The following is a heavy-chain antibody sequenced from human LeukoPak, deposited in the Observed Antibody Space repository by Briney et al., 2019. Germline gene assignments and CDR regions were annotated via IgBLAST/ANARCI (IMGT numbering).Heavy chain of an antibody. CDR3: ARHIFAGSGIWGSYPNNWFDP. D-gene: IGHD3-16*02. CDR2: IYYSGST. V-gene: IGHV4-59*08. Sequence: PSETLSLTCTVSGGSISSYYWSWIRQPPGKGLEWIGYIYYSGSTNYNPSLKSRVTISVDTSKNQFSLKLSSVTAADTAVYYCARHIFAGSGIWGSYPNNWFDPWGQGTLVTVSS. J-gene: IGHJ5*02. CDR1: GGSISSYY.